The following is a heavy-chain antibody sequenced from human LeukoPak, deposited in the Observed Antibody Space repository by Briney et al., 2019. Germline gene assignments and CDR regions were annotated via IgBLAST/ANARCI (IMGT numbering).Heavy chain of an antibody. CDR1: GGSISSTNW. CDR2: THHSGST. Sequence: SETLSLTCAVSGGSISSTNWWSWVRRPPGKGLEWIGETHHSGSTNYNPSLKSRVTISVDKSKNQFSLKLSSVTAADTAVYYCARVGYGVRDFDYWGQGTLVTVSS. V-gene: IGHV4-4*02. J-gene: IGHJ4*02. CDR3: ARVGYGVRDFDY. D-gene: IGHD5-18*01.